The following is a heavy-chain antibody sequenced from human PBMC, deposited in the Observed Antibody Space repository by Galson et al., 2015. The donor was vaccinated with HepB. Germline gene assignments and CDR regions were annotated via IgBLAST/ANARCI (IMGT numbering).Heavy chain of an antibody. D-gene: IGHD5-24*01. CDR2: IYSGGTT. Sequence: SLRLSCAASEFTVSSTYMTWVRQAPGKGLEWVSVIYSGGTTYYADSVKGRFTISRDNSKNTLYLEMNSLKGEDTAVYYCARDRRWQQPPSRRYYYYGMDVWGQGTTVTVSS. CDR3: ARDRRWQQPPSRRYYYYGMDV. V-gene: IGHV3-66*02. CDR1: EFTVSSTY. J-gene: IGHJ6*02.